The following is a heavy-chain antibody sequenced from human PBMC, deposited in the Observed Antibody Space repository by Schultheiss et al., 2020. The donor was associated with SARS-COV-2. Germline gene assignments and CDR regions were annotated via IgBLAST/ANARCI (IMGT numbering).Heavy chain of an antibody. CDR2: FDPEDGET. J-gene: IGHJ5*02. CDR3: ARHNRYGDP. V-gene: IGHV1-24*01. CDR1: GGTFSSYA. D-gene: IGHD4-17*01. Sequence: ASVKVSCKASGGTFSSYAISWVRQAPGQGLEWMGGFDPEDGETIYAQKFQGRVTMTEDTSTDTAYMELSSLRSDDTAVYYCARHNRYGDPWGQGTLVTVSS.